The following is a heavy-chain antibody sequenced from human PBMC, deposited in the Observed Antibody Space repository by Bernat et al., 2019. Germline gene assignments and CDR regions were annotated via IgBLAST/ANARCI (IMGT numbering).Heavy chain of an antibody. J-gene: IGHJ6*02. CDR3: AKGGRAFYYTMDV. D-gene: IGHD3-10*01. V-gene: IGHV3-30-3*01. Sequence: QVQLVESGGGVVQPGTSLRLSCAASGFTFSSYTVHWVRQAPGKGLEWVALISYDGTNKYYADSVKGRFTISRDNSKRTLYLQMNSLRVEDTAVYSCAKGGRAFYYTMDVWGHGTTVTVSS. CDR1: GFTFSSYT. CDR2: ISYDGTNK.